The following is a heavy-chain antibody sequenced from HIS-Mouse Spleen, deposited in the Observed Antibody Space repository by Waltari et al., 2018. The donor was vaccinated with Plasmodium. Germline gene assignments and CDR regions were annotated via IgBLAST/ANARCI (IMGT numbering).Heavy chain of an antibody. CDR1: GYTFTGYS. V-gene: IGHV1-2*02. D-gene: IGHD6-13*01. CDR3: ARDLAAAGHFDY. J-gene: IGHJ4*02. Sequence: QVQLVQSGAEVKKPGASVKVSCKASGYTFTGYSMYWVRQAPGQGLEWMGWINPNSGGTNYAQKCQGRVTMTRDTSISTAYMELSRLRSDDTAVYYCARDLAAAGHFDYWGQGTLVTVSS. CDR2: INPNSGGT.